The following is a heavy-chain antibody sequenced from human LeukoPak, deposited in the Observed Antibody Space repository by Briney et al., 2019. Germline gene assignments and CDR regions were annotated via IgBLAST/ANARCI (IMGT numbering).Heavy chain of an antibody. CDR3: ARDAAIYDSGAYYYLW. CDR2: ITPIFGTA. Sequence: SVKVSCKASGGTFSRYAISWVRQAPGQGLEWMGGITPIFGTANYAQKFQGRVTITADESTRTAYMELSSLKSEDTAVYYCARDAAIYDSGAYYYLWWGQGTLVTVSS. V-gene: IGHV1-69*01. CDR1: GGTFSRYA. J-gene: IGHJ4*02. D-gene: IGHD3-22*01.